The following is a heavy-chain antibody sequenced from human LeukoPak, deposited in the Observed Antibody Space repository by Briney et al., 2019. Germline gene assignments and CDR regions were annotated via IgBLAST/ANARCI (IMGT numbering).Heavy chain of an antibody. Sequence: SETLSLTCTVSGGSLSSYYWSWIRQPPGKGLEWIGYISYIGSTKYNPSLKSRVTISEDTSKKQFSLKLSSVTAADTAVYYCAGSYHYYMDVWGKGTTVTVSS. J-gene: IGHJ6*03. V-gene: IGHV4-59*01. CDR1: GGSLSSYY. CDR2: ISYIGST. CDR3: AGSYHYYMDV.